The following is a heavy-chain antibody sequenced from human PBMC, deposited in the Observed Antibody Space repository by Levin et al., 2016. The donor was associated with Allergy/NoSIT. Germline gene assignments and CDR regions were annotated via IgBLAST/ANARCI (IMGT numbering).Heavy chain of an antibody. Sequence: WIRQPPGKGLEWIGSIYYSGSTYYNPSLKSRVTISVDTSKNQFSLKLSSVTAADTAVYYCARVGVWFGDKYYYYYGMDVWGQGTTVTVSS. V-gene: IGHV4-39*07. CDR3: ARVGVWFGDKYYYYYGMDV. CDR2: IYYSGST. D-gene: IGHD3-10*01. J-gene: IGHJ6*02.